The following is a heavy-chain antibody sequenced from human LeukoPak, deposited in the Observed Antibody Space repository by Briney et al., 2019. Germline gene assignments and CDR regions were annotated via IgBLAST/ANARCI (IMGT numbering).Heavy chain of an antibody. CDR3: ARERRGPYGSGWYTDY. CDR2: IYYSGST. V-gene: IGHV4-59*01. D-gene: IGHD6-19*01. J-gene: IGHJ4*02. Sequence: SETLSLTCTVSGGSISSYYWSWIRQPPGKGLEWIGYIYYSGSTNYNPSLKSRVTISVDTSKNQFSLKLSSVTAADTAVYYCARERRGPYGSGWYTDYWGQGTLVTVSS. CDR1: GGSISSYY.